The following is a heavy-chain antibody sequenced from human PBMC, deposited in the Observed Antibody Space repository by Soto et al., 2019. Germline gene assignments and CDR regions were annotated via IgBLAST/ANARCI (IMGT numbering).Heavy chain of an antibody. D-gene: IGHD1-26*01. CDR1: GFTFSSYA. J-gene: IGHJ4*02. Sequence: EVQLLESGGGLVQPGGSLRLSCAASGFTFSSYAMTWVRQAPGKGLEWVSAISGGGGNTYYADSVKGRFTISRDISKNTLYVQMNSLRGEDTAVYYCARGYSGGRAPFDSWGQGTLVTVSS. V-gene: IGHV3-23*01. CDR3: ARGYSGGRAPFDS. CDR2: ISGGGGNT.